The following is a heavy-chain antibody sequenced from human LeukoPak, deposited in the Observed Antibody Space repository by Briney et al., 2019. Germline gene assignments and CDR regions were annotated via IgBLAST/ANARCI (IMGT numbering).Heavy chain of an antibody. CDR2: INPSSGGT. D-gene: IGHD4-17*01. V-gene: IGHV1-2*02. CDR3: ARQYGDYIRHFDY. CDR1: GYTFTGYF. Sequence: ASVTVTCKPSGYTFTGYFLHWVRPAPGQGLEWMGWINPSSGGTFSAQRFQGRVTLTRDTSIATAYMELSSLTSDDTAIYYCARQYGDYIRHFDYWGQGTLVTVSS. J-gene: IGHJ4*02.